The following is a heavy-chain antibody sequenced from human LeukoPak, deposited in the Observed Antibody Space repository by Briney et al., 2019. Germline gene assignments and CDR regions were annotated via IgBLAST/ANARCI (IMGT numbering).Heavy chain of an antibody. CDR3: AKLDYYDTH. V-gene: IGHV3-23*01. D-gene: IGHD3-22*01. CDR1: GFTFSSYA. Sequence: GGSLRLSCAASGFTFSSYAMSWVRQAPGKGLEWVSSITGSSASTYYADSVKGRFTISRDNSKNTLYLQMNSLRAEDMAVYFCAKLDYYDTHWGQGTLVTVSS. CDR2: ITGSSAST. J-gene: IGHJ4*02.